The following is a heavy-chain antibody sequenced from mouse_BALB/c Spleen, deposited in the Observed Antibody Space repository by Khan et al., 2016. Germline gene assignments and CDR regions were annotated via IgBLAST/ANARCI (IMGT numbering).Heavy chain of an antibody. V-gene: IGHV9-3*02. CDR2: INTNTGEP. CDR3: ARWGGVRRGDYFEY. J-gene: IGHJ2*01. D-gene: IGHD2-14*01. CDR1: GYTFTNYG. Sequence: QIQLVQSGPELKKPGETVKISCKASGYTFTNYGMNWVKQAPGKGLEWMGWINTNTGEPTYAEEFKGRFAFSLETSASTAYLQINNLKNEDTATYFGARWGGVRRGDYFEYWGQGTTLTVSS.